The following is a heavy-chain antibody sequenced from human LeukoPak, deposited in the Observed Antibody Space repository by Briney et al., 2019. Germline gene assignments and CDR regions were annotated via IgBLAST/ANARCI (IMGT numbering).Heavy chain of an antibody. CDR1: GYTFSGYY. CDR3: ARGYYDSSDYEYLQH. D-gene: IGHD3-22*01. CDR2: INPNSGGT. J-gene: IGHJ1*01. Sequence: ASVKASCKASGYTFSGYYLHWVRQAPGQGLEWMGWINPNSGGTNSAQKFQGRVTMTRDTSIITAYMELSRLRSDDTAVYFCARGYYDSSDYEYLQHWGQGTLVTVSS. V-gene: IGHV1-2*02.